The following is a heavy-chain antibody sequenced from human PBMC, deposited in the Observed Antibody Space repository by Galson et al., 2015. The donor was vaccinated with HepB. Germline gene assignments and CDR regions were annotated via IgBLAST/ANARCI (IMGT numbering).Heavy chain of an antibody. CDR3: ARDRLGSSEIHYYGMDV. CDR1: GFTFSSYA. D-gene: IGHD3-16*01. CDR2: ISYDGSNK. V-gene: IGHV3-30*04. Sequence: SLRLSCAASGFTFSSYAMHWVRQAPGKGLEWVAVISYDGSNKYYADSVKGRFTISRDNSKNTLYLQMNSLRAEDTAVYYCARDRLGSSEIHYYGMDVWGQGTTVTVSS. J-gene: IGHJ6*02.